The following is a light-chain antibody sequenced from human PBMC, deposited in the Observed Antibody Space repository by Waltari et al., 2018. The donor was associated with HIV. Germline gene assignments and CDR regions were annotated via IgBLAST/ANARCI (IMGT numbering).Light chain of an antibody. Sequence: EIVMTQSPATLSVSPGDRATLPCRASQSVSRHLAWYQQKPGQTPRLLIYGASTRATGIPARFSGGGSGTEFTLTISSLQSEDFAVYYCQQYDNWPPLTFGGGTKVEIK. CDR1: QSVSRH. V-gene: IGKV3-15*01. CDR3: QQYDNWPPLT. J-gene: IGKJ4*01. CDR2: GAS.